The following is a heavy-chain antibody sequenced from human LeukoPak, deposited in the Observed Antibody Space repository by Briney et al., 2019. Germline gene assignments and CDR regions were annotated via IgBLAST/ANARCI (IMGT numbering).Heavy chain of an antibody. D-gene: IGHD6-13*01. J-gene: IGHJ3*02. Sequence: GESLKISCKSSGYSFTSYWIAWVRQMPGKGLEWMGILYPGDSDTRYSPSFQGQVTISADRSITTAYLQWSSLKASDTAMYYCARLYLPYTSAWYGSAFDIWGQGTMVTVSS. CDR2: LYPGDSDT. CDR3: ARLYLPYTSAWYGSAFDI. V-gene: IGHV5-51*01. CDR1: GYSFTSYW.